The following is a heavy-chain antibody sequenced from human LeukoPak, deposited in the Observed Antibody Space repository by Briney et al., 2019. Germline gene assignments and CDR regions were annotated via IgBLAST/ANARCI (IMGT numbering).Heavy chain of an antibody. CDR2: IDTVGDT. Sequence: GGSLRLSCSASGFTFSSYDMHWVRQVTGKGLEWVSAIDTVGDTYYPGSVKGRFIISRENAKNSLYLQLNSLRAEDTAVYYCAKDRIAAAGTGYDYWGQGTLVTVSS. V-gene: IGHV3-13*04. CDR3: AKDRIAAAGTGYDY. J-gene: IGHJ4*02. D-gene: IGHD6-13*01. CDR1: GFTFSSYD.